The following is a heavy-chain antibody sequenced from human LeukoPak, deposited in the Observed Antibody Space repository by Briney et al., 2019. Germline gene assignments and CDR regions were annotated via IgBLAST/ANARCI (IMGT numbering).Heavy chain of an antibody. CDR3: ARDGNVERPYDS. V-gene: IGHV4-4*07. CDR1: GGSISGYF. CDR2: IHPSGSS. Sequence: SETLSLTCTVSGGSISGYFWSWIRQPAGKGLEWIGRIHPSGSSNYNPSLKSRLTMSVDTSKNQFSLNLSSVTAAGTAVYFCARDGNVERPYDSWGQGTLVTVSP. J-gene: IGHJ4*02. D-gene: IGHD1-26*01.